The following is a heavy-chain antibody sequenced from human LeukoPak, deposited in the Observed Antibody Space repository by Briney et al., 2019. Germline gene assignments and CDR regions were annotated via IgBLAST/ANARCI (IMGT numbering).Heavy chain of an antibody. D-gene: IGHD6-19*01. J-gene: IGHJ4*02. CDR3: AKPRSMSQRGWYDY. CDR1: GFTFSSYA. V-gene: IGHV3-23*01. CDR2: ISGSGGST. Sequence: PGGSLRLSCAASGFTFSSYAMSWVRQAPGKGLEWVSAISGSGGSTYYADSVKGRFTISRDNSKNTLYLQMNSLRAEDTAVYYCAKPRSMSQRGWYDYWGQGTLVIVSS.